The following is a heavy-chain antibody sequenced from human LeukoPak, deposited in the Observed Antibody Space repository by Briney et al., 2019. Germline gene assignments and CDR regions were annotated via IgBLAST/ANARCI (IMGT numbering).Heavy chain of an antibody. D-gene: IGHD6-13*01. CDR1: GGSISSYY. CDR2: IYTSGST. CDR3: ARAGRLAAAGHYYYGMDV. J-gene: IGHJ6*02. V-gene: IGHV4-4*07. Sequence: SETLSLTCTVSGGSISSYYWSWIRQPAGKGLEWIGRIYTSGSTNYNPALKSQVTMSVDTAKNQFSLKLSSVTAADTAVYYCARAGRLAAAGHYYYGMDVWGQGTTVTVSS.